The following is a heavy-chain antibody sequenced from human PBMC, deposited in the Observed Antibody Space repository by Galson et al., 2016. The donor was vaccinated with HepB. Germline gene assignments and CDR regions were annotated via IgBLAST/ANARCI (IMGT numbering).Heavy chain of an antibody. D-gene: IGHD3-10*01. CDR1: GFSVTSLY. V-gene: IGHV3-53*01. CDR2: IYSGETT. CDR3: ARENPRGFDL. J-gene: IGHJ2*01. Sequence: SLRLSCAASGFSVTSLYMSWVRQAPGKGLEWVSLIYSGETTYYADSVKGRFTISADTSENTVSLQMTNLTPGDTAMYYCARENPRGFDLWGRGTLVIVSS.